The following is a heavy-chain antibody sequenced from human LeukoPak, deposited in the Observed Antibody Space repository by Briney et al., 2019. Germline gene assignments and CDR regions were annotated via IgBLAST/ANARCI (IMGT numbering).Heavy chain of an antibody. Sequence: PGRSLRLSCAASGFTFSSYAMHWVRQAPGKGLEWVAVISYDGSNKYYADSVKGRFTISRDNSKNTLYLQMNSLRAEDTAVYYCAKDIALGYCSSTSCYRNGFDPWGQGTLVTVSS. CDR2: ISYDGSNK. V-gene: IGHV3-30-3*01. J-gene: IGHJ5*02. CDR1: GFTFSSYA. CDR3: AKDIALGYCSSTSCYRNGFDP. D-gene: IGHD2-2*01.